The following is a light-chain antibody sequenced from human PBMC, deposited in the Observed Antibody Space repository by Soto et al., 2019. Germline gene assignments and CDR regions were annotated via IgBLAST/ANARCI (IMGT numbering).Light chain of an antibody. V-gene: IGLV2-14*02. CDR2: EGT. CDR1: SRDGGSYDL. J-gene: IGLJ3*02. Sequence: QSALTQPASVSGTPGQSIVISCNGSSRDGGSYDLVSWYLQYPGKAPKVIIFEGTKRPSGVSDRFSGSKSGNTASLTISGLQAEDEADYFCNSYTINSTQVFGGGTKLTVL. CDR3: NSYTINSTQV.